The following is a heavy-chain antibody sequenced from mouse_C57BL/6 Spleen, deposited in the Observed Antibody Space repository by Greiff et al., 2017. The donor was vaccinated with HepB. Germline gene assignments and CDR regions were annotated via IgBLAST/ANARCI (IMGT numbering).Heavy chain of an antibody. CDR1: GYTFTSYW. Sequence: QVQLQQPGAELVMPGASVKLSCKASGYTFTSYWMHWVKQRPGQGLEWIGEIDPSDSYTNYNQKFKGKSTLTVDKSSSTAYMQLSSLTSEDSAVYYCARHSNARGWFAYWGQGTLVTVSA. CDR2: IDPSDSYT. D-gene: IGHD2-5*01. V-gene: IGHV1-69*01. CDR3: ARHSNARGWFAY. J-gene: IGHJ3*01.